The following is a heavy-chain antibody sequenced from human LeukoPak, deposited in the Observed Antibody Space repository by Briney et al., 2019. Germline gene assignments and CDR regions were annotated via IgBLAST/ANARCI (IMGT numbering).Heavy chain of an antibody. CDR2: XSGGGGST. Sequence: LSCAASGFTFSTXXXSWVXQXPXKXLXXVXAXSGGGGSTYYADSVRGRFTISRDNSKNTVYLQMNSLRAEDTAVYYCAKRENYYDSSGYHXVGXFDIWGQGTMXXVSS. CDR1: GFTFSTXX. J-gene: IGHJ3*02. V-gene: IGHV3-23*01. D-gene: IGHD3-22*01. CDR3: AKRENYYDSSGYHXVGXFDI.